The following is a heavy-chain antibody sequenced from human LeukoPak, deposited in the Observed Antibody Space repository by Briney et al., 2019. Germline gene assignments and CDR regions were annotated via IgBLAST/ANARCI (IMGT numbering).Heavy chain of an antibody. Sequence: GGSLRLSCAASGFTFSSYAMHCVRQAPGKGLEYVSAISSNGGSTYYANSVKGRFTISRDNSKNTLYLQMGSLRAEDMAVYYCARVTNYYDSSGYPDYWGQGTLVTVSS. J-gene: IGHJ4*02. CDR3: ARVTNYYDSSGYPDY. CDR1: GFTFSSYA. D-gene: IGHD3-22*01. CDR2: ISSNGGST. V-gene: IGHV3-64*01.